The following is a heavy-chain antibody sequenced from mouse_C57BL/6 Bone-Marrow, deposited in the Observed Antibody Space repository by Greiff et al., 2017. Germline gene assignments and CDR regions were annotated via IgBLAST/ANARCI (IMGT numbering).Heavy chain of an antibody. J-gene: IGHJ4*01. CDR3: AKSIYYYGSSYEYYAMDY. D-gene: IGHD1-1*01. CDR2: LDPICGGT. V-gene: IGHV1-72*01. CDR1: GYTFTSYW. Sequence: QVQLQQPGAELVKPGASVKLSCKASGYTFTSYWMHWVKQRPGRGLEWIGRLDPICGGTKYNEKFKSKATLTVDKPSSTAYMQLSSLTSEDSAVYYCAKSIYYYGSSYEYYAMDYWGQGTSVTVSS.